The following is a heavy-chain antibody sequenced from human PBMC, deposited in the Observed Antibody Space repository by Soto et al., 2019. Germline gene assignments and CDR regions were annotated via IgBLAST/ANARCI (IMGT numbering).Heavy chain of an antibody. CDR1: GFSLSTSGVG. Sequence: QITLKESGPTLVKPTQTLTLTCTFSGFSLSTSGVGVGWIRQPPGKALEWLALIYWDDDKRYSPSLKSRLTIPKAPSKIQVVLTMTHMDPVHTATYYCAHSPLLLTTLVSYPFASWGPRTLVTVSS. D-gene: IGHD4-17*01. J-gene: IGHJ4*02. V-gene: IGHV2-5*02. CDR2: IYWDDDK. CDR3: AHSPLLLTTLVSYPFAS.